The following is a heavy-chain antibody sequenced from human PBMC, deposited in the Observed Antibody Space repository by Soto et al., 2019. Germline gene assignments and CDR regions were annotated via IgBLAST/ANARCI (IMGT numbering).Heavy chain of an antibody. CDR2: VSYFGTT. V-gene: IGHV4-28*01. CDR3: VGYSSSWYGVYFDY. J-gene: IGHJ4*02. D-gene: IGHD6-13*01. CDR1: GYSISSSNW. Sequence: SETLSLTCAVSGYSISSSNWWGWIRQPPGKGLEWIGYVSYFGTTNYNPSLQSRLTISLDTSMTHFSLNLSSVTAADTAVYYCVGYSSSWYGVYFDYRGQATLVTVSS.